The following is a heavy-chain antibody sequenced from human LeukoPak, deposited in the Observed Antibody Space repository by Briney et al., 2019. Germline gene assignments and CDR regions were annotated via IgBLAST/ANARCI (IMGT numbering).Heavy chain of an antibody. V-gene: IGHV3-48*03. CDR1: GFTFSSYE. Sequence: PGGSLRLSCAASGFTFSSYEMNWVRQAPGKGLEWGPHISSSGSTIYYADSVKGRFTISRDNAKNSLYLQMNSLRAEDTAVYYCAELGITMIGGVWGKGTTVTISS. J-gene: IGHJ6*04. CDR2: ISSSGSTI. D-gene: IGHD3-10*02. CDR3: AELGITMIGGV.